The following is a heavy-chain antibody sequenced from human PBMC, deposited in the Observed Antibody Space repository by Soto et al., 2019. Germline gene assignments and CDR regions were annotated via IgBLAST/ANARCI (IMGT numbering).Heavy chain of an antibody. D-gene: IGHD6-13*01. Sequence: GGSLRLSCAASGFTFSSYAMSWVRQAPGKGLEWVSAISGSGGSTYYADSMKGRFTISRDNSKNTLYLQMNSLRAEDTAVYYCAKESSYSSSWYVFFDYWGQGTLVTVSS. CDR3: AKESSYSSSWYVFFDY. J-gene: IGHJ4*02. CDR2: ISGSGGST. CDR1: GFTFSSYA. V-gene: IGHV3-23*01.